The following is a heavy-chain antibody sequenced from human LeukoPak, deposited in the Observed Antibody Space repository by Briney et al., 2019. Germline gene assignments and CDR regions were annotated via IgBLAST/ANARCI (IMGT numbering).Heavy chain of an antibody. CDR2: IYYSGST. CDR1: GGSISSSSYY. CDR3: ASHPLRYSWGDY. D-gene: IGHD3-16*01. J-gene: IGHJ4*02. V-gene: IGHV4-39*01. Sequence: ASETLSLTCTVSGGSISSSSYYWGWIRQPPGKGLEWIGSIYYSGSTYYNPSLKSRVTISVDTSKNQFSLKLSSVTAADTAVYYCASHPLRYSWGDYWGQGTLVTVSS.